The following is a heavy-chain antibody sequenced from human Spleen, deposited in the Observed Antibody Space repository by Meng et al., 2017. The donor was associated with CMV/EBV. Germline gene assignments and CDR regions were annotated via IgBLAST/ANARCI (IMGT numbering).Heavy chain of an antibody. V-gene: IGHV1-2*06. J-gene: IGHJ5*02. D-gene: IGHD5-12*01. Sequence: YMHFLRQAPGQGLEWMGRINPKSGGTNYAQKFQGRVTMARDTSISTAYTELSRLRSDDTAVYYCARGMEGIVPAIGSVAGILGWVDPWGQGTLVTVSS. CDR1: Y. CDR2: INPKSGGT. CDR3: ARGMEGIVPAIGSVAGILGWVDP.